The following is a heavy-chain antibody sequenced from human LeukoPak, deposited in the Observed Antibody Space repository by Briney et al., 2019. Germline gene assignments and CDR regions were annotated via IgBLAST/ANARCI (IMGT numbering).Heavy chain of an antibody. D-gene: IGHD6-6*01. CDR3: ATRGRSSSGHGFSLDC. V-gene: IGHV3-66*01. Sequence: PGGSLRLSCAASGFTVSSNFMNWVRQAPGKGLERVSLIYSGGGTYYADSVKGRFTISRDNSKNTLYLQMNSLRAEDTAVYYCATRGRSSSGHGFSLDCWGQGTLVTVSS. CDR1: GFTVSSNF. CDR2: IYSGGGT. J-gene: IGHJ4*02.